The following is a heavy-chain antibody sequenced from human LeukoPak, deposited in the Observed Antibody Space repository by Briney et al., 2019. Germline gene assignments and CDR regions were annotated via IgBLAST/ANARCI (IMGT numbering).Heavy chain of an antibody. CDR3: ARDAVVATIANYFDY. Sequence: GGSLRLSCAASGFTFSSYSMNWVRQAPGKGLEWVAVISYDGSNKQYADSVKGRFTISRDNSKNTLYLQMNSLRAEDTAVYYCARDAVVATIANYFDYWGQGTLVTVSS. D-gene: IGHD5-24*01. V-gene: IGHV3-30*03. CDR1: GFTFSSYS. CDR2: ISYDGSNK. J-gene: IGHJ4*02.